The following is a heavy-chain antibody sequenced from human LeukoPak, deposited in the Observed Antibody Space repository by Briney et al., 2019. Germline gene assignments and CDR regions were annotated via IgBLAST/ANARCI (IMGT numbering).Heavy chain of an antibody. V-gene: IGHV3-53*04. J-gene: IGHJ4*02. CDR1: GFTFDDYA. Sequence: GRSLRLSCAASGFTFDDYAMHWVRQAPGKGLEWVSVIYSGGSTYYADSVKGRFTISRHNSKNTLYLQMNSLRAEDTAVYYCARDSVGELLGYWGQGTLVTVSS. D-gene: IGHD3-16*01. CDR2: IYSGGST. CDR3: ARDSVGELLGY.